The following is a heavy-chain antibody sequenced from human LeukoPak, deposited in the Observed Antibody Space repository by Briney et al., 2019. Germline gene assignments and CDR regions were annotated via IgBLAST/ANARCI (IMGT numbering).Heavy chain of an antibody. Sequence: SETLSLTCTVSGGSISSYYWSWIRQPPGKGLEWIGYIYYSGSTNYNPSLKSRVTISVDTSKNQFSLKLSSVTAADTAVYYCASISHNYDFWSGYSPVDYWGQGTLVTVSS. CDR1: GGSISSYY. CDR3: ASISHNYDFWSGYSPVDY. D-gene: IGHD3-3*01. V-gene: IGHV4-59*08. CDR2: IYYSGST. J-gene: IGHJ4*02.